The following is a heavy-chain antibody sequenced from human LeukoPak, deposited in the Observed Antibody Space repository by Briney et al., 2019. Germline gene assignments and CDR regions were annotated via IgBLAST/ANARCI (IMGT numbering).Heavy chain of an antibody. CDR1: GYSISSGYY. Sequence: SETLSLTCTVSGYSISSGYYWGWIRQPPGKGLEWIGSIYHSGSTYYNPSLKSRVTISVDTSKNQFSLQLNSVTAADTAVYYCARAYYYVSGTYDLWGQGTLVTVSS. J-gene: IGHJ5*02. V-gene: IGHV4-38-2*02. CDR2: IYHSGST. D-gene: IGHD3-10*01. CDR3: ARAYYYVSGTYDL.